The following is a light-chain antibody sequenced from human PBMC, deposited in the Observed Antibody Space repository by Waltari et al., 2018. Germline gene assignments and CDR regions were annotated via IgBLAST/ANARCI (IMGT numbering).Light chain of an antibody. Sequence: FMLTQPHSVSESPGKPVTISCPRRSGSIARSHAPWLQQRPGSSPTTVIFEDNQRPSGVPDRFSGSIDSSSNSASLTISGLQTEDEADYYCQSYDSSYPAVFGGGTQLTVL. CDR2: EDN. CDR1: SGSIARSH. CDR3: QSYDSSYPAV. V-gene: IGLV6-57*01. J-gene: IGLJ7*01.